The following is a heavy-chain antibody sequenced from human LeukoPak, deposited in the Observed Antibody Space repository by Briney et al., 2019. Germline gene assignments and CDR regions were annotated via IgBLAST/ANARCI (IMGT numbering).Heavy chain of an antibody. CDR1: GYSISSGYY. D-gene: IGHD4-17*01. V-gene: IGHV4-61*01. J-gene: IGHJ4*02. CDR2: SYYSGST. CDR3: ARRRYGDSGPYFDY. Sequence: SETLSLTCTVSGYSISSGYYWSWIRPPPGKGLEWIGYSYYSGSTNYNPSLKSRVTISVDTSKNQFSLKLSSVTAADTAVYYCARRRYGDSGPYFDYWGQGTLVTVSS.